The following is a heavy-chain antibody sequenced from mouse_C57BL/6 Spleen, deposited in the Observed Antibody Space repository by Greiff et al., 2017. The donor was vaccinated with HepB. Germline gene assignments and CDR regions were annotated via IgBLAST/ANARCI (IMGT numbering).Heavy chain of an antibody. CDR1: GYTFTSYW. Sequence: QVQLKQPGAELVRPGSSVKLSCKASGYTFTSYWMDWVKQRPGQGLEWIGNIYPSDSETHYNQKFKDKATLTVDKSSSTAYMQLSSLTSEDSAVYACARWDDGYYGAMDYWGQGTSVTVSS. V-gene: IGHV1-61*01. CDR2: IYPSDSET. CDR3: ARWDDGYYGAMDY. D-gene: IGHD2-3*01. J-gene: IGHJ4*01.